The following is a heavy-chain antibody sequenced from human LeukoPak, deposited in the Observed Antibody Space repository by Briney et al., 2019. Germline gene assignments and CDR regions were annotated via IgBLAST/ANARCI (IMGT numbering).Heavy chain of an antibody. V-gene: IGHV4-61*02. D-gene: IGHD3-10*01. CDR2: IYTSGST. CDR1: GGSISSGSYY. CDR3: ARGWFGELPPLRY. Sequence: SETLSLTCTVSGGSISSGSYYWSWIRQPAGKGLEWIGRIYTSGSTNYNPSLKSRVTISVDTSKNQFSLKLSSVTAADTAVYYCARGWFGELPPLRYWGQGTLVTVSS. J-gene: IGHJ4*02.